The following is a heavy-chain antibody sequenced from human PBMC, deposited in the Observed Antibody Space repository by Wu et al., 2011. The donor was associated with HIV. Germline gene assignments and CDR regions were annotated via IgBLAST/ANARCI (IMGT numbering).Heavy chain of an antibody. D-gene: IGHD4-17*01. Sequence: QVQLVQSGAEVKKPGSSVKVSCKTPGGTLNSYTITWVRQAPGQGPCVGGKDHSGLWYILDYAQKFQGRVTITADESTSTAYMELSSLTSEDTAIYFCARELRRDDYWGQGTLVTVSS. V-gene: IGHV1-69*15. J-gene: IGHJ4*02. CDR1: GGTLNSYT. CDR2: HSGLWYIL. CDR3: ARELRRDDY.